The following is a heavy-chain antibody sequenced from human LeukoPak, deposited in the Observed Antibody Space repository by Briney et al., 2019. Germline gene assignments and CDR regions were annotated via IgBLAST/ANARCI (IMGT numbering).Heavy chain of an antibody. D-gene: IGHD6-13*01. CDR1: GASISSFY. CDR2: IHTSGSA. CDR3: AREGPVAGP. J-gene: IGHJ5*02. Sequence: SEALSLTCTVSGASISSFYWSWIRQPAGKGLQWIGRIHTSGSANYNPSLKSRVTMSVDTSKNQFSLKLTSVTAADTAVYYCAREGPVAGPWGQGTLVTVSS. V-gene: IGHV4-4*07.